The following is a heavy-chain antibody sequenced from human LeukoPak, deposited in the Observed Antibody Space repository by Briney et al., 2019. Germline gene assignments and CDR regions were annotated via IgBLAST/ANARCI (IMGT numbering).Heavy chain of an antibody. J-gene: IGHJ4*02. D-gene: IGHD3-9*01. CDR1: GFTFSSYS. V-gene: IGHV3-21*01. Sequence: GGSLRLSCAASGFTFSSYSMNWVRQAPGKGLEWVSSISSSSSYIYYADSVRGRFTISRDNSKNTLYLQMNSLRAEDTAVYYCAKDRRVYDILTPFDYWGQGTLVTVSS. CDR2: ISSSSSYI. CDR3: AKDRRVYDILTPFDY.